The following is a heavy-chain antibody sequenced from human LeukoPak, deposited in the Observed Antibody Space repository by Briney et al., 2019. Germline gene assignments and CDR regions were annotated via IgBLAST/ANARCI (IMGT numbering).Heavy chain of an antibody. CDR3: ARDRTTSGSVYFDS. CDR2: IKEDGSEK. Sequence: PGGSLRLSCAASGFTFSSYWMSWVRQAPGKGLEWVANIKEDGSEKDYVDSVKARFTISRDNAKNSLYLHMNSLRAEDTALYYCARDRTTSGSVYFDSWGQGTLVTVSS. D-gene: IGHD4-11*01. J-gene: IGHJ4*02. CDR1: GFTFSSYW. V-gene: IGHV3-7*01.